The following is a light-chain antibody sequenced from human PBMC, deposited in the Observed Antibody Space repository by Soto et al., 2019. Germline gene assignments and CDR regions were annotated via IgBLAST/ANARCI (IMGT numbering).Light chain of an antibody. CDR1: QDIRNH. CDR2: AAS. CDR3: LQYFNFPFT. V-gene: IGKV1-6*01. J-gene: IGKJ2*01. Sequence: AIQMTQSPSSLSASVGDRVTITCRASQDIRNHLAWYQQKPGTAPKVLISAASSLQTGVPSRFSGSGSGTDFTLTISSLQPEDFATYYCLQYFNFPFTFGQGTKLEVK.